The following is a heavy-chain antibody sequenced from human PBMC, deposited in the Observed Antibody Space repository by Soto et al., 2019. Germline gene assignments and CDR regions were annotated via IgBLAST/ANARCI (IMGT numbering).Heavy chain of an antibody. J-gene: IGHJ6*02. Sequence: QVQLVQSGAEVKKPGASVKVSCKASGYTFSSYGISWVRQAPGQGLEWMGWISAYNGNTNYVQKLQARVAMTRDTSTGTAYMELSSLRSDRTAVYYCARVKYSPPYYYCYGMDVWRQGTTVTVSS. CDR1: GYTFSSYG. D-gene: IGHD5-18*01. V-gene: IGHV1-18*01. CDR3: ARVKYSPPYYYCYGMDV. CDR2: ISAYNGNT.